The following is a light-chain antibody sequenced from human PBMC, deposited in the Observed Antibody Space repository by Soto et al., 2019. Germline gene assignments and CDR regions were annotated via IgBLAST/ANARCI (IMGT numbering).Light chain of an antibody. V-gene: IGLV1-40*01. Sequence: QSVLTQPPSVSGAPGQRVTISCTGSSSNIGSTYDVQWYQQLPGTAPKLLIHGNTDRPSGVPDRFSGSKSGTSASLAITGLQADDYADYYCQSYDVSLIVPYVFGTVTKVTV. CDR2: GNT. CDR3: QSYDVSLIVPYV. J-gene: IGLJ1*01. CDR1: SSNIGSTYD.